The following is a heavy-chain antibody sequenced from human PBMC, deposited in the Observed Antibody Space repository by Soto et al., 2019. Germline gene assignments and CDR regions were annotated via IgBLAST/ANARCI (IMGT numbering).Heavy chain of an antibody. D-gene: IGHD3-3*01. CDR1: GYTFTSYD. Sequence: ASVKVSCKASGYTFTSYDINWVRQATGQGLEWMGWMNPNSGNTGYAQKFQGRVTMTRNTSISTAYMELSSLRSEDTAVYYCARGRSAIFGVVIGFDPWGQGTLVTVSS. CDR3: ARGRSAIFGVVIGFDP. CDR2: MNPNSGNT. J-gene: IGHJ5*02. V-gene: IGHV1-8*01.